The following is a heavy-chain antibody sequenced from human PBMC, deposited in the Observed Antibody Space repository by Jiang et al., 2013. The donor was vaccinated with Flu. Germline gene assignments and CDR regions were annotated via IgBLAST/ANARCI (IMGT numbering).Heavy chain of an antibody. Sequence: PGLVKPSETLSLTCTVSGASISNYYWSWVRQSRGKGLEWIGYIDGGGSTNYNPSLMSRVTISADTSKNHFSLRLNSVTAADTAVYYCARGQLVIDSWGQGTLVTVSS. CDR1: GASISNYY. D-gene: IGHD6-6*01. CDR2: IDGGGST. V-gene: IGHV4-59*01. J-gene: IGHJ4*02. CDR3: ARGQLVIDS.